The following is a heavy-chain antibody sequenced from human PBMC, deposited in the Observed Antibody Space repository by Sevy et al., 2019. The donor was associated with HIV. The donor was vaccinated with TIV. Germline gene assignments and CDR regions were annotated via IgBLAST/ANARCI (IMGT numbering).Heavy chain of an antibody. CDR1: GFSLRTAGVG. CDR3: VRSRIRGNGMDV. Sequence: NFSRSGPTLVKPTQTLTLTCTFSGFSLRTAGVGVGWIRQPPGKALECLGLIYWDEDKRYRTSLRSRLTINKDTSKNQVVLTMTNMDPVDTATYYCVRSRIRGNGMDVWGQGTTVTVSS. V-gene: IGHV2-5*02. CDR2: IYWDEDK. J-gene: IGHJ6*02.